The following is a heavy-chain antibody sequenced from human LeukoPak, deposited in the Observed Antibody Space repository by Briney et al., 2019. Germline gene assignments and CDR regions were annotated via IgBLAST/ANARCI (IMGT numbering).Heavy chain of an antibody. V-gene: IGHV5-51*01. D-gene: IGHD2-2*01. CDR1: GYSFTSYW. Sequence: GESLKISCKGSGYSFTSYWIGWVRQMPGKGLEWMGIIYPGDSDTRYSPSFQGQVTISADKSISTAYLQWSSLKASDTAMYYCARAQRDIVVVPAATYYYYHGMDVWGQGTTVTVSS. J-gene: IGHJ6*02. CDR3: ARAQRDIVVVPAATYYYYHGMDV. CDR2: IYPGDSDT.